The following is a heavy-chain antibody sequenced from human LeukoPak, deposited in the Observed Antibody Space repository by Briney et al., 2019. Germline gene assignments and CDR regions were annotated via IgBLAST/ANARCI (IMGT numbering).Heavy chain of an antibody. V-gene: IGHV3-23*01. Sequence: QSGGSLRLSCAASGFTFNSYAMSWVRQAPGKGLEWVSAISGSGGSTYYADSVKGRFTISRDNSKNTLYLQMNSLRAEDTAVYYCAKAPSPNYYYYYMDVWGKGTTVTVSS. J-gene: IGHJ6*03. CDR3: AKAPSPNYYYYYMDV. CDR1: GFTFNSYA. CDR2: ISGSGGST.